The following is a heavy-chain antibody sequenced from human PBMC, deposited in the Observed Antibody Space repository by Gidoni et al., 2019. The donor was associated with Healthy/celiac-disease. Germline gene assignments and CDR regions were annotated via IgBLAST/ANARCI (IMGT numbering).Heavy chain of an antibody. CDR2: ISYDGSNK. J-gene: IGHJ6*04. CDR3: AKARSPYYYYYYGMDV. Sequence: QVQLVESGGGVVQPGRSLRLSCAASGCTFSSYGMHWVRQAPGKGLEWVAVISYDGSNKYYADSVKGRFTISRDNSKNTLYLQMNSLRAEDTAVYYCAKARSPYYYYYYGMDVWGKGTTVTVSS. CDR1: GCTFSSYG. V-gene: IGHV3-30*18.